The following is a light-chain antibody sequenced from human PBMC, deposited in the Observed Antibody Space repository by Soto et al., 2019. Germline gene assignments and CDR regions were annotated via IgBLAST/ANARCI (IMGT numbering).Light chain of an antibody. V-gene: IGLV2-14*01. CDR1: SSDVGGYNY. J-gene: IGLJ1*01. CDR3: SSYTSSSTLRV. Sequence: QSVLTQPPSVSGSPGQSITISCTGTSSDVGGYNYVSWYQQHPGKAPKLMIYDVSNRPSGVSNRFSGSKSGNTASLTISGLQAEDEADYYCSSYTSSSTLRVFGTGTKLTVL. CDR2: DVS.